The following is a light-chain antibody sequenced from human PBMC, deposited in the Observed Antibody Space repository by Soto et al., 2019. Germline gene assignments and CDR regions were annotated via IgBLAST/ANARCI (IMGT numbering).Light chain of an antibody. V-gene: IGLV2-14*01. CDR3: SSYTRSSFDV. CDR1: SSDVGGYNY. Sequence: QSVLTQPASVSGSPGQSITISCTGTSSDVGGYNYVSWYQQHPGKAPKLMIYDVSNRPSGVSNRFSGSKSGNTASLTISGLQAEDEADYYCSSYTRSSFDVFGTGTKLTVL. CDR2: DVS. J-gene: IGLJ1*01.